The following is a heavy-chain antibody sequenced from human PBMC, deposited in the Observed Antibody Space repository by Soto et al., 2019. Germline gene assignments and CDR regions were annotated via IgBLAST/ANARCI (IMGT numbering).Heavy chain of an antibody. D-gene: IGHD2-2*01. Sequence: EVQLLESGGGLLQPGGSLRLSCAASGFTFNNYAMSWVRQAPGKGLEWVSSINNGGDNIYYADSVKGRFTISRDNSKITRYLQMNSLRAEDTAVYYCAKTFLARYCSSPICYDPADYFDYWGQGTLVTVSS. J-gene: IGHJ4*02. CDR3: AKTFLARYCSSPICYDPADYFDY. CDR1: GFTFNNYA. V-gene: IGHV3-23*01. CDR2: INNGGDNI.